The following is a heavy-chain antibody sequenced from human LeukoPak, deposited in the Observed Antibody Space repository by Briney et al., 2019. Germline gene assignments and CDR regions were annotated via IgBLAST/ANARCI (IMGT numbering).Heavy chain of an antibody. CDR1: GGSISSSSYY. Sequence: SETLSLTCTVSGGSISSSSYYWSWIRQPPGKGLEWIGYIYYSGSTNYNPSLKSRVTISVDTSKNQFSLKLSSVTAADTAVYYCARSRYGVDWFDPWGQGTLVTVSS. V-gene: IGHV4-61*01. J-gene: IGHJ5*02. D-gene: IGHD4-17*01. CDR3: ARSRYGVDWFDP. CDR2: IYYSGST.